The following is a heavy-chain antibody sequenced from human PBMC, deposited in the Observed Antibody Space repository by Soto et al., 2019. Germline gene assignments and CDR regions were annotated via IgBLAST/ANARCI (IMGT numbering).Heavy chain of an antibody. J-gene: IGHJ3*02. Sequence: GGSLRLSCAASGFSFSSHPMSWFRPAPERGLEWVSGISDSGGLTYNADSVKGRFTISRDNSKNTLYLQMNSLRAEDTALYYCARRAFGSSRSFDIWGQGTMVTVS. D-gene: IGHD6-6*01. CDR1: GFSFSSHP. V-gene: IGHV3-23*01. CDR3: ARRAFGSSRSFDI. CDR2: ISDSGGLT.